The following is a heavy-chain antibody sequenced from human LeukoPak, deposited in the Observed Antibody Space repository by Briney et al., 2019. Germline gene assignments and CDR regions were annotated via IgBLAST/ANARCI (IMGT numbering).Heavy chain of an antibody. Sequence: ASVKVSCKASGYTFTGYYMHWVRQAPGQGLEWMGWINPNSGGTNYAQKFQGRVTMTRDTSISTAYMELGRLRSDDTAVYYCARLRDGYNAFDYWGQGTLVTVSS. CDR1: GYTFTGYY. D-gene: IGHD5-24*01. CDR3: ARLRDGYNAFDY. CDR2: INPNSGGT. V-gene: IGHV1-2*02. J-gene: IGHJ4*02.